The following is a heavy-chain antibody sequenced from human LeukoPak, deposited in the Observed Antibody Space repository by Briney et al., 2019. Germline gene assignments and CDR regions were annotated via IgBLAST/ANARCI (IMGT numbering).Heavy chain of an antibody. Sequence: WGSLRLSCAVSGFTFSSYSMTWVRQAPGKGLEWVSYISSTSSTVYYADSVKGRFTISRDNVKNSLYLQMNSLRSDDTAVYYCARLDIVAIVGATGFDYWGQGTLVTVSS. CDR2: ISSTSSTV. J-gene: IGHJ4*02. CDR1: GFTFSSYS. CDR3: ARLDIVAIVGATGFDY. D-gene: IGHD2-15*01. V-gene: IGHV3-48*01.